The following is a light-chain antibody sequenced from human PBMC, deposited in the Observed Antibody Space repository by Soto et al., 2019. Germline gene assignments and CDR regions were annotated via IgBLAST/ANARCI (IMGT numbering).Light chain of an antibody. CDR3: QQRSKMPLT. Sequence: EIVLTQSPATLSLSPGETATLSCRASQSVRNYLAWYQQKPGQGPRLLIYDASNRATGIPARFSGTGSETDFTLTISSLEPEDFAIYYCQQRSKMPLTFGHGTKVDLK. CDR2: DAS. CDR1: QSVRNY. V-gene: IGKV3-11*01. J-gene: IGKJ1*01.